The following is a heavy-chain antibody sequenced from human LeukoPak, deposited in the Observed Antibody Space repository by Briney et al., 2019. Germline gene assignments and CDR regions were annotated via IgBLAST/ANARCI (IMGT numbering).Heavy chain of an antibody. CDR1: GFTFDDYA. J-gene: IGHJ3*02. CDR2: ISWNSGSI. D-gene: IGHD3-10*01. CDR3: ARDRSPDYYGSGSQDAFDI. Sequence: GGSLRLSCAASGFTFDDYAMHWVRQAPGKGLEWVSGISWNSGSIGYADSVKGRFTISRDNAKNSLYLQMNSLRAEDTAVYYCARDRSPDYYGSGSQDAFDIWGQGTMVTVSS. V-gene: IGHV3-9*01.